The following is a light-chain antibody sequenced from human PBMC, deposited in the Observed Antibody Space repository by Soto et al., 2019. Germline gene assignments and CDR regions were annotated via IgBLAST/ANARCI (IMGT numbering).Light chain of an antibody. CDR1: QSVSIN. Sequence: EILMTQSPATLSVSLGERATLSCRASQSVSINLAWYQQKPGQAPRLLIYGASTRATGIPARFSGSGSGTEFTLTISSLQSEDFAVYHCQHYNSWLRTWKFGQGDQGGYQ. CDR2: GAS. CDR3: QHYNSWLRTWK. V-gene: IGKV3-15*01. J-gene: IGKJ1*01.